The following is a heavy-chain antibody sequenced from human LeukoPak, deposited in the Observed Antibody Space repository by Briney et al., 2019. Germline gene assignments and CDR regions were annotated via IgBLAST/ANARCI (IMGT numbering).Heavy chain of an antibody. CDR2: ISYDGSDK. D-gene: IGHD3-16*01. CDR3: ARDEGDFDYAWGVY. Sequence: HPGGSLRLSCAASGFTFSTYGMHWVRQAPGKGLEWVAVISYDGSDKYYADSVKGRFTISRDNSKNTLYLQINSLSAEDTAVYYCARDEGDFDYAWGVYWGQGTLVTVSS. V-gene: IGHV3-30*03. J-gene: IGHJ4*02. CDR1: GFTFSTYG.